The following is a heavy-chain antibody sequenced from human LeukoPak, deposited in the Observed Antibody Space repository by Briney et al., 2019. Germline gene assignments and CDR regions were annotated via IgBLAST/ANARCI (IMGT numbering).Heavy chain of an antibody. CDR3: ARGTWGSGSYYMGFEY. Sequence: PGRSLRLSCAASGFTFSSYAMHCVRQAPGKGLEWVAVISYDGSNKDYADSVKGRFTISRDNSKNTLYLQMNSLRAEDTAVYYCARGTWGSGSYYMGFEYWGQGTLVTVPS. J-gene: IGHJ4*02. CDR2: ISYDGSNK. V-gene: IGHV3-30*04. CDR1: GFTFSSYA. D-gene: IGHD3-10*01.